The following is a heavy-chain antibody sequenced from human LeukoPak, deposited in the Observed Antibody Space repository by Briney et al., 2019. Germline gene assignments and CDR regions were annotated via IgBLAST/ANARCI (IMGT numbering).Heavy chain of an antibody. J-gene: IGHJ6*02. V-gene: IGHV3-11*06. CDR3: ARDASLGYCTNGVCLYYYYYYGMDV. D-gene: IGHD2-8*01. CDR1: GFTFSDYY. CDR2: ISSSSSYT. Sequence: GGSLRLSCAASGFTFSDYYMSWIRQAPGKGLECVSYISSSSSYTNYADSVKGRFTISRDNAKNSLYLQMNSLRAEDTAVYYCARDASLGYCTNGVCLYYYYYYGMDVWGQGTTVTVSS.